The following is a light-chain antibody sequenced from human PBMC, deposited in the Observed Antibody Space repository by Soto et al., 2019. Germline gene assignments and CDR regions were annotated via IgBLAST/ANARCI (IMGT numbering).Light chain of an antibody. CDR1: SSDVGGYNY. CDR2: EVS. V-gene: IGLV2-14*01. Sequence: QSALTQPASVSGSPGQSITISCTGTSSDVGGYNYVSWYQQHPGTAPKLMIYEVSNRPSGVSDHFSGSRSGNTASLTISGLQAEDESDYYCISYTSSSTWVFGGGTKLTVL. CDR3: ISYTSSSTWV. J-gene: IGLJ3*02.